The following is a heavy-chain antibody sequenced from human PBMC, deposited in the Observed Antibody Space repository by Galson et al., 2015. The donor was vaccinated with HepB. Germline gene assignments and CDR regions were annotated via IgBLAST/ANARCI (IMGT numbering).Heavy chain of an antibody. V-gene: IGHV3-30*18. Sequence: SLRLSCAASGFTFSSYGMHWVRRAPGKGLEWVAVISYDGSNKYYADSVKGRFTISRDNSKNTLYLQMNSLRAEDTAVYYCAKDLTVSFDYWGQGTLVTVSS. J-gene: IGHJ4*02. CDR1: GFTFSSYG. CDR2: ISYDGSNK. CDR3: AKDLTVSFDY. D-gene: IGHD7-27*01.